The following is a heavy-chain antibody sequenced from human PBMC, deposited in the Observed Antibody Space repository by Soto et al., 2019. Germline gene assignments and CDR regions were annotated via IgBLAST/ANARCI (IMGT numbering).Heavy chain of an antibody. Sequence: ASVKVSCKTSGYTFTRYGISWVRQAPGQGLEWMGWISGYDGRTNFAQKVQDRVTMTTDTSTSTVYMELRSLSSDDTAVYYCARGWGSSNLRFGLDVWGQGTTVTVSS. CDR3: ARGWGSSNLRFGLDV. D-gene: IGHD2-2*01. CDR2: ISGYDGRT. J-gene: IGHJ6*02. CDR1: GYTFTRYG. V-gene: IGHV1-18*01.